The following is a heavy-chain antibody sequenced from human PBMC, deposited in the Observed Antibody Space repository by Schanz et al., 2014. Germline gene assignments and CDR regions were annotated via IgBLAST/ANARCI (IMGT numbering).Heavy chain of an antibody. J-gene: IGHJ3*01. Sequence: VQLEQSGAEVKKPGASLRVSCTTSGYTFTSFFITWLRQAPGHGLQWMGRINPNNGAANVAFEFQGRVTLTRDTSISTAYLDLRRLTSDDTAFYYCARGASKLSGSGAYFRIDYWGQGTMVTVSS. CDR3: ARGASKLSGSGAYFRIDY. CDR1: GYTFTSFF. V-gene: IGHV1-2*06. CDR2: INPNNGAA. D-gene: IGHD3-16*01.